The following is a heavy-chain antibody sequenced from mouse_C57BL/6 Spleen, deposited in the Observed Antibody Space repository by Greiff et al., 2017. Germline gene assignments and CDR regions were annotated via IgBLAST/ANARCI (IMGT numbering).Heavy chain of an antibody. CDR3: ARGGNYLYYYAMDY. CDR2: INYDGSST. Sequence: EVQLVESEGGLVQPGSSMKLSCTASGFTFSDYYMAWVRQVPEKGLEWVANINYDGSSTYYLDSLKSRFIISRDNAKNILYLQMSSLKSEDTATYYCARGGNYLYYYAMDYWGQGTSVTVSS. CDR1: GFTFSDYY. D-gene: IGHD2-1*01. V-gene: IGHV5-16*01. J-gene: IGHJ4*01.